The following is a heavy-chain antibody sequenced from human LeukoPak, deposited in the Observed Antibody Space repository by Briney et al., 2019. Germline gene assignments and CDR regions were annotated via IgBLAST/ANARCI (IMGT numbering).Heavy chain of an antibody. J-gene: IGHJ4*02. D-gene: IGHD6-25*01. CDR2: IYYSGST. CDR3: ARLMEQRAGAPFDY. CDR1: GGSISSSSYY. V-gene: IGHV4-39*01. Sequence: KPSETLSLTCTVSGGSISSSSYYWGWIRQPPGKGLEWIGSIYYSGSTYYNPSLKSRVTISVDTSKNQFSLKLSSVTAADTAVYYCARLMEQRAGAPFDYWGQGTLVTVSS.